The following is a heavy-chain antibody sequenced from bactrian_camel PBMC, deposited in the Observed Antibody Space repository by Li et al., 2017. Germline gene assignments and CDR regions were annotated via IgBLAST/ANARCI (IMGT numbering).Heavy chain of an antibody. J-gene: IGHJ6*01. D-gene: IGHD6*01. CDR1: EYTHSDYV. CDR2: TYIGGGAS. V-gene: IGHV3S1*01. CDR3: AKDIGSSWFRFGY. Sequence: VQLVESGGGSVQAGGSLRLSCAASEYTHSDYVMGWFRQVPGKEREGVATTYIGGGASYYADSVKGRFTISKDRAKNTLYLQLNSLKTEDTAMYYCAKDIGSSWFRFGYWGQGTQVTVS.